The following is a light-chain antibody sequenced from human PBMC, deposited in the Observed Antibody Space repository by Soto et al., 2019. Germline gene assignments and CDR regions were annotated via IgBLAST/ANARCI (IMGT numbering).Light chain of an antibody. V-gene: IGKV1-5*01. CDR3: QQYNSYPIT. CDR2: DAL. CDR1: QSITNR. J-gene: IGKJ5*01. Sequence: DIQMTQSPSTLSASVGDRVAITCRASQSITNRLAWYQLKPGKAPKVLIYDALNLESGVPSRFSGSGSGTEFTLTISTLQPDDVATYYCQQYNSYPITFGQGTRLEIK.